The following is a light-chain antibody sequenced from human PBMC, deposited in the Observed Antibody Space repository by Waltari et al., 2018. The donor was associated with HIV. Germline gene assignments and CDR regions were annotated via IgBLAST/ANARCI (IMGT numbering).Light chain of an antibody. J-gene: IGLJ3*02. CDR1: ALPKQY. CDR2: KDT. CDR3: QSADSNASLWV. V-gene: IGLV3-25*03. Sequence: SYELTQPPSVSVSPGQTARITSSGDALPKQYAYWYQQRPGQAPVLVIYKDTERPSGIPERFSGSSSGTTATLTIIGVQAQDEADYHCQSADSNASLWVFGGGTKLTVL.